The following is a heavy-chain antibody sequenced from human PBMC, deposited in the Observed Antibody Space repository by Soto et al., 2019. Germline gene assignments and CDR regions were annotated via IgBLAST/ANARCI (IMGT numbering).Heavy chain of an antibody. D-gene: IGHD3-10*01. Sequence: QVQLQQWGAGLLKPSETLSLTCAVYGGSFSGYYWSWIRQPPGKGLEWIGEINHSGSTNYNPSLKSRVTISVDTSKNQFSLKLSSVTAADTAVYYCARGYSDDLHRGYFDYWGQGTLVTVSS. J-gene: IGHJ4*02. CDR3: ARGYSDDLHRGYFDY. V-gene: IGHV4-34*01. CDR2: INHSGST. CDR1: GGSFSGYY.